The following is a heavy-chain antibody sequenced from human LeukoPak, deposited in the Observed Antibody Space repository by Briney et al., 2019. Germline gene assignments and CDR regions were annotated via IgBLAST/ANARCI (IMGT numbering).Heavy chain of an antibody. J-gene: IGHJ6*04. CDR2: IKQDGSEK. CDR1: GFTFSSYW. V-gene: IGHV3-7*01. CDR3: ARASRGFDV. Sequence: GGSLRLSCAASGFTFSSYWRSWVRQAPGKGLEWVANIKQDGSEKYYVDSVKGRFTISRDNEKNSLYLQMNSLRAEDTAVYYCARASRGFDVWGKGTTVTVSS. D-gene: IGHD3-10*01.